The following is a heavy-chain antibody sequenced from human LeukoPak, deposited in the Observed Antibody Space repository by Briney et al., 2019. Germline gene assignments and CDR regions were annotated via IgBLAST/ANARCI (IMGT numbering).Heavy chain of an antibody. CDR2: IYYSGST. CDR3: ARPGGPAPYFDY. D-gene: IGHD1-14*01. CDR1: GGSISSYY. Sequence: PSETLSLTCTVSGGSISSYYWSCIRQPPGKGLEWIGYIYYSGSTNYNPSLKSRVTISVDTSKNQFSLKLSSVTAADTAVYYCARPGGPAPYFDYWGQGTLVTVSS. J-gene: IGHJ4*02. V-gene: IGHV4-59*08.